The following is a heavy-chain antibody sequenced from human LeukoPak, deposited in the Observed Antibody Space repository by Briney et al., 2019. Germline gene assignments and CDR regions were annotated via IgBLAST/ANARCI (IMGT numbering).Heavy chain of an antibody. D-gene: IGHD5-18*01. V-gene: IGHV4-34*01. CDR1: GGSFSGYY. Sequence: SETLSLTCAVYGGSFSGYYWSWIRQPPGKGLEWIGEINHSGSTNYNPSLKSRVTISVDTSKNQFSLKLSSVTAADTAVYYCAPREIYVDTAMEGGQGTLVTVSS. CDR3: APREIYVDTAME. J-gene: IGHJ4*02. CDR2: INHSGST.